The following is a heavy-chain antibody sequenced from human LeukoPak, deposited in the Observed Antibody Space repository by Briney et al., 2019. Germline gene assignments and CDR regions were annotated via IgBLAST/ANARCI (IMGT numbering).Heavy chain of an antibody. Sequence: SETLSLTCAVYGGSFSGYYWSWIRQPPGKGLEWIGEINHSGSTNYNPSLKSRVTISVDTSKNQFSLKLSSVTAADTAVYYCARHGVSLNWFDPWGQGTLVTVSS. V-gene: IGHV4-34*01. CDR1: GGSFSGYY. J-gene: IGHJ5*02. CDR3: ARHGVSLNWFDP. D-gene: IGHD6-13*01. CDR2: INHSGST.